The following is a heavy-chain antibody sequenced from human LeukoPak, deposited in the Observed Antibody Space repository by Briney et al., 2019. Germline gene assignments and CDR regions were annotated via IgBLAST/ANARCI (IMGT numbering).Heavy chain of an antibody. CDR2: ISGSGGST. V-gene: IGHV3-23*01. J-gene: IGHJ1*01. D-gene: IGHD2-2*01. Sequence: GGSLRLSCAASGFTFSSYAMSWVRQAPGKGLEWVSAISGSGGSTYYADSVKGRFTISRDNSKNTLYLQMNSLRAEDAAVDYCAKDLGSHQPGYFQHWGQGTLVTVSS. CDR1: GFTFSSYA. CDR3: AKDLGSHQPGYFQH.